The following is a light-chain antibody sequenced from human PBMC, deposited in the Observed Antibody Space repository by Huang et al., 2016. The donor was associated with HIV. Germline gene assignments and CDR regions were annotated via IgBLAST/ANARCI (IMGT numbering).Light chain of an antibody. V-gene: IGKV3-20*01. CDR1: QTVTIRS. CDR3: HQYGRSPPT. CDR2: GAS. J-gene: IGKJ2*01. Sequence: EIVLTQSPGTLSLPPGERATLSCTTNQTVTIRSLAWYQQRPGQAPRLLSTGASSRATGIPDRFSGSGSGTDFALTISGLEPEDFVIYYCHQYGRSPPTFGRGTKLEIK.